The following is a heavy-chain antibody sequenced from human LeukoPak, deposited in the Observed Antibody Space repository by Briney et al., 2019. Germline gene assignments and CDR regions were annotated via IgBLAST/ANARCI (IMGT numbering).Heavy chain of an antibody. Sequence: GGSLRLSCAASGFIFNNYGLVWVRQAPGKGLEWVSAISNDGGGTTYADFVKGRFTISRDNSKNTLFLQMNSLRGEDTAPYYCAKGGSGYFLDLWGQGTLVTVSS. V-gene: IGHV3-23*01. CDR1: GFIFNNYG. D-gene: IGHD3-22*01. CDR2: ISNDGGGT. J-gene: IGHJ5*02. CDR3: AKGGSGYFLDL.